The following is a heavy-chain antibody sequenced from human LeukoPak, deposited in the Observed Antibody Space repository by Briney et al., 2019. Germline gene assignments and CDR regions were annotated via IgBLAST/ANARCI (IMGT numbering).Heavy chain of an antibody. D-gene: IGHD1-26*01. V-gene: IGHV3-64*01. CDR2: ISSNGGST. Sequence: VQPGGSLRLSCAASGFTFSSYAMHWVRRAPGKGLEYVSAISSNGGSTYYANSVKGRFTISRDNSKNTLYLQMGSLRAEDMAVYYCARGKSGSYQTFDYWGQGALVTVSS. J-gene: IGHJ4*02. CDR3: ARGKSGSYQTFDY. CDR1: GFTFSSYA.